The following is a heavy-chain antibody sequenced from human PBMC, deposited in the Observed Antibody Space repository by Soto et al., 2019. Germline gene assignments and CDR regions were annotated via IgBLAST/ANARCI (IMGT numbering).Heavy chain of an antibody. J-gene: IGHJ4*02. Sequence: EVQLVESGGGLVQPGGSLRLSCAASGFTFSNYYMHWVRQAPGKGLVWVSRIDEDGSGTNYADSVEGRFTISRDNSKNTLDLLMNSLRAEDTAIYYCARGSYCTGANCYSFFDHWGQGTLVTVSS. D-gene: IGHD2-8*02. CDR1: GFTFSNYY. CDR2: IDEDGSGT. V-gene: IGHV3-74*01. CDR3: ARGSYCTGANCYSFFDH.